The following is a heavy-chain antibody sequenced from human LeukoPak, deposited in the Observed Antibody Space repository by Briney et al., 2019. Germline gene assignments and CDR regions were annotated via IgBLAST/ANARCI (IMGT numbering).Heavy chain of an antibody. CDR1: GDSISSSSYY. J-gene: IGHJ4*02. CDR3: ARVLRQWLARYYFDY. Sequence: SETLSLTCTVSGDSISSSSYYWGWIPQPPGKGLEWIGTSYYSGSTYYNPSLASRVTISIDKSKNQFSLKLNSVTAADTAVYYCARVLRQWLARYYFDYWGQGSLVTVSS. D-gene: IGHD6-19*01. CDR2: SYYSGST. V-gene: IGHV4-39*01.